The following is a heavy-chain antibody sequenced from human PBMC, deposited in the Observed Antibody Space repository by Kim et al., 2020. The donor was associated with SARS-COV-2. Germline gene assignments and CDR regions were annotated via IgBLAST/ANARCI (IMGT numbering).Heavy chain of an antibody. D-gene: IGHD3-16*01. CDR1: GFTFSSYG. CDR2: ISYDGSNK. Sequence: GGSLRLSCAASGFTFSSYGMHWVRQAPGKGLEWVAVISYDGSNKYYADSVKGRFTISRDNSKNTLYLLMNSLRAEDTAVYYCARPLAPFYVEMAVYWGRGTLVTVSS. V-gene: IGHV3-33*05. CDR3: ARPLAPFYVEMAVY. J-gene: IGHJ4*02.